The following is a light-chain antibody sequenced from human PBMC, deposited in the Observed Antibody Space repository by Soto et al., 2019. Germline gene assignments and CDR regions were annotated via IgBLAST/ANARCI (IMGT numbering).Light chain of an antibody. CDR3: SSYTSSDTLV. V-gene: IGLV2-14*01. CDR1: SSDVGGYNY. J-gene: IGLJ3*02. CDR2: EVI. Sequence: QSALTQPASVSGSPGQSITISCTGTSSDVGGYNYVSWYQQHPPKAPKLMIYEVINRPSGVSNRFSGSKSGNTASLTISGLQAEDEAEYYCSSYTSSDTLVFGGGTKLTVL.